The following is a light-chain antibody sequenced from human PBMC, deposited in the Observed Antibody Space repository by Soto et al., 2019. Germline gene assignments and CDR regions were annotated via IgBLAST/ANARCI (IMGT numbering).Light chain of an antibody. CDR2: GAS. V-gene: IGKV3-15*01. CDR3: QQYNYYVT. Sequence: EIVMTQSPATLSVSPGERATLSCRASQSVSSKLAWYQHKPGQAPRLLIFGASTRATGIPARFSGSGSGTEFILTISSLQSEDFAVYYCQQYNYYVTFGQGTRLEIK. J-gene: IGKJ5*01. CDR1: QSVSSK.